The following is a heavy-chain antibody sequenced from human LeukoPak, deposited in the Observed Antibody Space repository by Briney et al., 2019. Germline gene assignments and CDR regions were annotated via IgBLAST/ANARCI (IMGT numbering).Heavy chain of an antibody. CDR2: IRYDGSNK. Sequence: GGSLRLSCAASGFTFSNYGIHWVRQAPGKGLEWVAFIRYDGSNKYYADSVKGRFTISRDNSKNTLYLQMNSLRPEDTAAYYCAKGYDYYMDVWGKGTTVTISS. V-gene: IGHV3-30*02. CDR3: AKGYDYYMDV. CDR1: GFTFSNYG. J-gene: IGHJ6*03.